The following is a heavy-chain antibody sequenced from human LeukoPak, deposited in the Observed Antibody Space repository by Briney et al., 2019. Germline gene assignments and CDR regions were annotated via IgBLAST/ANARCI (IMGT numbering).Heavy chain of an antibody. Sequence: GASVKVSCKASGYTFTSYAMNWVRQAPGQGLEWMGWMNPNSGNTGYAQKFQGRVTMTRNTSISTAYMELSSLRSEDTAVYYCARLLGGKRGTHHFDYWGRGTLVTVSS. CDR2: MNPNSGNT. CDR3: ARLLGGKRGTHHFDY. J-gene: IGHJ4*02. V-gene: IGHV1-8*02. D-gene: IGHD4-23*01. CDR1: GYTFTSYA.